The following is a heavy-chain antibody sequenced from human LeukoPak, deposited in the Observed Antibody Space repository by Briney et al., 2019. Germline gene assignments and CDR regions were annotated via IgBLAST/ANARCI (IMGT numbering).Heavy chain of an antibody. CDR3: ARVMGIALLLPTDY. CDR1: GYTFTSYD. Sequence: ASVKVSCKASGYTFTSYDINWVRQATGQGLEWMGWMNPNSGNTGYAQKFQGRVTMTRNTSISTAYMELGSLRSEDTAVYYCARVMGIALLLPTDYWGQGTLVTVSS. V-gene: IGHV1-8*01. CDR2: MNPNSGNT. D-gene: IGHD6-13*01. J-gene: IGHJ4*02.